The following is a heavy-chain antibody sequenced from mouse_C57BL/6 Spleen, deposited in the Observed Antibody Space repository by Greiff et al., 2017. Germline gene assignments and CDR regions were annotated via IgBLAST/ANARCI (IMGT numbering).Heavy chain of an antibody. D-gene: IGHD2-3*01. CDR3: AKKDGYYDYFDY. CDR1: GFSLTSYG. Sequence: VKLQESGPGLVQPSQSLSITCTVSGFSLTSYGVHWVRQSPGKGLEWLGGIWRGGSTDYNAAFMSRLSITKDNSKSQVFFKMNSLQADDTAIYYCAKKDGYYDYFDYWGQGTTLTVSS. V-gene: IGHV2-5*01. CDR2: IWRGGST. J-gene: IGHJ2*01.